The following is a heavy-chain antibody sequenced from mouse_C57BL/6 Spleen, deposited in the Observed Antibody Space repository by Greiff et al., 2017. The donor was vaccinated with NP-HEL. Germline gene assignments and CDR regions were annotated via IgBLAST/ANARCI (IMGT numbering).Heavy chain of an antibody. Sequence: EVQLQQSVAELVRPGASVKLSCTASGFNIKNTYMHWVKQRPEQGLEWIGRIDPANGNTKYAPKFQGKATITADTSSNTAYLQLSSLTSEDTAIYYCARKEGYDYDVDYAMDYWGQGTSVTVSS. CDR1: GFNIKNTY. D-gene: IGHD2-4*01. V-gene: IGHV14-3*01. J-gene: IGHJ4*01. CDR2: IDPANGNT. CDR3: ARKEGYDYDVDYAMDY.